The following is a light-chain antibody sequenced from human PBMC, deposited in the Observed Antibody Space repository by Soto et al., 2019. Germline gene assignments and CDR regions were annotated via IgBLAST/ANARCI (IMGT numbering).Light chain of an antibody. CDR1: RSVATN. V-gene: IGKV3-15*01. Sequence: EMVMTQSPATLSVSPGERATLSCRASRSVATNLAWYQQTPGQAPRLLIYGASTRATGLPPRFSASGSGTEFTLTISSLQSEDSAVYYCQQYNSWPWTFGQGTQVDIK. J-gene: IGKJ1*01. CDR3: QQYNSWPWT. CDR2: GAS.